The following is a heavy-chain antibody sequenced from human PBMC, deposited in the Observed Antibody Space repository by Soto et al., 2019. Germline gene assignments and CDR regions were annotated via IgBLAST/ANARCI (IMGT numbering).Heavy chain of an antibody. D-gene: IGHD3-9*01. Sequence: QVQLQQWGAGLLKPSETLSLTCAAYGGSFGAYYWTWIRQPPGKGLEWIGEINHSGSTNHNPSLGSRVTLSVDTSKNQCSLKLSSVTAADTAVYYWARGTNLRCFDWGQVTLVTVSS. CDR2: INHSGST. J-gene: IGHJ4*02. CDR1: GGSFGAYY. V-gene: IGHV4-34*01. CDR3: ARGTNLRCFD.